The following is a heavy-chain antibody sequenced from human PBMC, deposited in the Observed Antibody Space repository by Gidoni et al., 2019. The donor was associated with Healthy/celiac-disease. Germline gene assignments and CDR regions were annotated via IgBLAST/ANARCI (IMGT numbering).Heavy chain of an antibody. Sequence: QVQLVQSGAEVKKPGASVKVSCKASGYTFTSYYMHWVRQAPGQGLEWMGRINPSGGSTSYAQKCQGRVTMTRDTSTSTVYMELSSLRSEDTAVYYCARDQGRSGYTGGLCYWGQGTLVTVSS. CDR2: INPSGGST. CDR3: ARDQGRSGYTGGLCY. J-gene: IGHJ4*02. CDR1: GYTFTSYY. V-gene: IGHV1-46*01. D-gene: IGHD3-22*01.